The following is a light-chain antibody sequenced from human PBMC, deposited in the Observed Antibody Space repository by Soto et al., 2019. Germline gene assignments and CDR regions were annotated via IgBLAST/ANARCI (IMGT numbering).Light chain of an antibody. CDR1: QSISNY. CDR3: QQSYRIPRT. V-gene: IGKV1-39*01. Sequence: DIQLTQSPSSLSAYVEDRVTISCRASQSISNYLNWYQQKPGKAPKLLIYGISTLQKGVPSRFSGSGSGTDFILTINSLQPEDFATYYCQQSYRIPRTFGQGTRLEI. J-gene: IGKJ5*01. CDR2: GIS.